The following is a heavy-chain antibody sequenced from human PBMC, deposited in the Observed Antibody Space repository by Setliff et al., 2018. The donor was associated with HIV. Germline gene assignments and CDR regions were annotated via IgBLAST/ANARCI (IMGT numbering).Heavy chain of an antibody. CDR2: IKQDGSEK. CDR1: GFTFSSYW. J-gene: IGHJ4*02. V-gene: IGHV3-7*03. Sequence: HPGGSLRLSCAASGFTFSSYWMSWVRQAPGKGLEWVANIKQDGSEKYYVDSVKGRFTISRDNAKNSLYLQMNSLRAEDTAVYYCAREDNYDILTGYLWEYYFDYWGQGTLVTVSS. D-gene: IGHD3-9*01. CDR3: AREDNYDILTGYLWEYYFDY.